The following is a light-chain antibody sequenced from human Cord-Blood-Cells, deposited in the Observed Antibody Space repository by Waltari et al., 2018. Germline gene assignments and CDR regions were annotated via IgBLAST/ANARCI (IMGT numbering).Light chain of an antibody. V-gene: IGKV1-39*01. CDR3: QQSYSTPLT. CDR2: AAS. CDR1: QSISSY. J-gene: IGKJ3*01. Sequence: IQMTQSPSSLPTSVVDRVTITSRASQSISSYLNWYQQKPGKAPKLLIYAASSLQSGVPSRFSVSGSGTDFTLTISSLQPEDFATYYCQQSYSTPLTFGPGTKVDIK.